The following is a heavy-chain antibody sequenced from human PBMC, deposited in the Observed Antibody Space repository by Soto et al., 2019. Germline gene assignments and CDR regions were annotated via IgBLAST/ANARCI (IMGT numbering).Heavy chain of an antibody. Sequence: QLQLQESGPGLVKPSETLSLTCTVSGGSISSSSYYWCWIRQPPGKGLEWIGSIYYSGSTYYNPSLKSRVTISVDTSKNQFSLKLSSGTAADTAVYYCARDFTVTTEHFDYWGQGTLVTVSS. CDR2: IYYSGST. V-gene: IGHV4-39*02. D-gene: IGHD4-17*01. CDR1: GGSISSSSYY. CDR3: ARDFTVTTEHFDY. J-gene: IGHJ4*02.